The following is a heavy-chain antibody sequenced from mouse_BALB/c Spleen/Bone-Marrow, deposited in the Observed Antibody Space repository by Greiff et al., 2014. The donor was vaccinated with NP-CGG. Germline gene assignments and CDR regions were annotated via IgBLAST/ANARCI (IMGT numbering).Heavy chain of an antibody. J-gene: IGHJ2*01. CDR3: LTEYYCSVSFDY. CDR2: IYPGDLNT. Sequence: VQLQQSGPELVKPGASVRISCKVSGYTFTTYYLHWVKQRPGQGLEWIGWIYPGDLNTKYNEQFKATATLTADKSSSTAYMQRSSLTSEDTAVSYGLTEYYCSVSFDYWGQGTTLTVSS. CDR1: GYTFTTYY. V-gene: IGHV1S56*01. D-gene: IGHD1-1*01.